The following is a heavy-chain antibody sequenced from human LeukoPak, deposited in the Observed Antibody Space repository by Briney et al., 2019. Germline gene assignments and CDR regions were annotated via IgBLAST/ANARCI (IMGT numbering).Heavy chain of an antibody. D-gene: IGHD3-9*01. CDR3: AISYDILTGYYDRRPLGHDAFDI. CDR1: GFTFSSYG. Sequence: PGGSLRLSCAASGFTFSSYGMHWVRQAPGKGLEWVAFIRYDGSNKYYADSVKGRFTISRDNSKNTLYLQMNSLRAEDTAVYYCAISYDILTGYYDRRPLGHDAFDIWGQGTMVTVSS. CDR2: IRYDGSNK. J-gene: IGHJ3*02. V-gene: IGHV3-30*02.